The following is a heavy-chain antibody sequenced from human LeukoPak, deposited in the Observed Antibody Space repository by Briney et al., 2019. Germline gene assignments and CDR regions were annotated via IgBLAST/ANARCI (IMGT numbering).Heavy chain of an antibody. J-gene: IGHJ3*02. CDR2: ISSSSSYI. CDR1: GFTFSSYS. CDR3: ARDDDSSGYPATEGAFDI. Sequence: PGGSLRLSCAASGFTFSSYSMNWVRQAPGKGLEWVSSISSSSSYIYYADSVKGRFTISRDNAKNSLYLQMNSLRAEDTAVYYCARDDDSSGYPATEGAFDIWGQGTMVTVSS. V-gene: IGHV3-21*01. D-gene: IGHD3-22*01.